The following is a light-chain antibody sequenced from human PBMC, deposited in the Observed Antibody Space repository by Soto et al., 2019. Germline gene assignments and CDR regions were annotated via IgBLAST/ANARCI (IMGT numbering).Light chain of an antibody. CDR3: SSYTTSSARV. CDR2: DVS. V-gene: IGLV2-14*01. J-gene: IGLJ2*01. Sequence: QSALTQPASVSGSPGQSITISCTGTSSDVGCYNSVSWYQQHPGKAPQLMIYDVSYRPSGISSRFSGSKSGNTASLTISGLQAADEADYYCSSYTTSSARVFGGGTKLTVL. CDR1: SSDVGCYNS.